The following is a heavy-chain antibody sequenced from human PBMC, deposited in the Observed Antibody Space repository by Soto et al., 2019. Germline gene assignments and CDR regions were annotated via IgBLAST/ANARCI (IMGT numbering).Heavy chain of an antibody. CDR3: VKGNQLLRYYFES. CDR2: ITSDGDST. D-gene: IGHD2-15*01. V-gene: IGHV3-64D*06. J-gene: IGHJ4*01. Sequence: HPGGSLRLSCSVPGFTFSNYAMHLVRQAPGKGLEYVSGITSDGDSTWHADSVKDRFTISRDNSKNTLFLQMSSLRGEDTAIYYCVKGNQLLRYYFESWGPGTLVTVAS. CDR1: GFTFSNYA.